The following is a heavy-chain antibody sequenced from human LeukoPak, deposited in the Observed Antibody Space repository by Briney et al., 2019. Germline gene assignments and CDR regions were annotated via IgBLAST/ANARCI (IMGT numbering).Heavy chain of an antibody. Sequence: GESLKISCKVSGYSFTSYCIGWVRQMPGKGLEWMGIIYPGDSDTRYSPSFQGQVTISADKSISTAYLQWSSLKASDTAMYYCARQRDILTGYPIAFDIWGQGTMVTVSS. V-gene: IGHV5-51*01. CDR3: ARQRDILTGYPIAFDI. D-gene: IGHD3-9*01. CDR1: GYSFTSYC. CDR2: IYPGDSDT. J-gene: IGHJ3*02.